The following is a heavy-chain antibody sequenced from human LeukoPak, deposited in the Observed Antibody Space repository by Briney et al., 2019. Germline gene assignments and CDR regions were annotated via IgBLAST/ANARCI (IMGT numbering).Heavy chain of an antibody. CDR1: SASISSSPYF. CDR3: AANSADYNTLGSSYKV. J-gene: IGHJ4*02. Sequence: PSETLSLTCTVSSASISSSPYFWAWIRQSPGKGLEWIGTISYSGTTYYNPSHMSRVSISVDTSKNHFSLKLSSVTAAATAVYYCAANSADYNTLGSSYKVWGQGTLVTVSS. CDR2: ISYSGTT. D-gene: IGHD3-10*01. V-gene: IGHV4-39*02.